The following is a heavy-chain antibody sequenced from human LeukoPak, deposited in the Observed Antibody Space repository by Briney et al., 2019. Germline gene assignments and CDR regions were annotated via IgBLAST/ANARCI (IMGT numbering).Heavy chain of an antibody. J-gene: IGHJ6*03. Sequence: PGGSLPFPCAASGFTFTSYAMSCVRETPGKGLECVLGLCSRGGTTYYADSAKVGFTFSRDNSKNTLYLHVNSLRPEDTAVYYCAEGSSYEAQYYYYYTDVWGKGNTVT. V-gene: IGHV3-23*01. CDR2: LCSRGGTT. D-gene: IGHD5-12*01. CDR1: GFTFTSYA. CDR3: AEGSSYEAQYYYYYTDV.